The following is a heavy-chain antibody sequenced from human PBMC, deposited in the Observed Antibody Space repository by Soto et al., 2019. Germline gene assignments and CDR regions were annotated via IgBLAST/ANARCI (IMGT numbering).Heavy chain of an antibody. D-gene: IGHD5-12*01. Sequence: QVQLVQSGAEVKKPGSSVKVSCKASGGTFSSYAISWVRQAPGQGLEWMGGIIPIFGTANYAQKFQGRVTITADESTSTAYMELSSLRSEDTAVYYCARRGDGYNLTRFPFAWFDPWGQGTLVTVSS. V-gene: IGHV1-69*01. CDR1: GGTFSSYA. CDR2: IIPIFGTA. CDR3: ARRGDGYNLTRFPFAWFDP. J-gene: IGHJ5*02.